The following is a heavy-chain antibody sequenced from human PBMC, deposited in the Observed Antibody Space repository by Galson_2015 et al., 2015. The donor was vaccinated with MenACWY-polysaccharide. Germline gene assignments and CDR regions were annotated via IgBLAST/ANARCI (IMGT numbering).Heavy chain of an antibody. D-gene: IGHD5/OR15-5a*01. J-gene: IGHJ5*02. CDR1: GLTFSNYA. Sequence: SLRLSCAASGLTFSNYAMSWVRQAPGKGLEWVSVISRSGDSTYYADSVEGRFTFSRDNSKNTLYLQMNSLRVEDTAVYYCAKDTSTMTGWLDPWGQGTLVTVSS. V-gene: IGHV3-23*01. CDR3: AKDTSTMTGWLDP. CDR2: ISRSGDST.